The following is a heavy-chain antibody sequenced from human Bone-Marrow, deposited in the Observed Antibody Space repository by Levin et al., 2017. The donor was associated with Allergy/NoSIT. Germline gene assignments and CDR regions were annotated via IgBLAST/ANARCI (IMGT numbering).Heavy chain of an antibody. CDR2: INPKSGGA. V-gene: IGHV1-2*06. J-gene: IGHJ4*02. CDR3: ARGGSSSSWFPNYYFDH. CDR1: GYTFTENF. D-gene: IGHD6-13*01. Sequence: ASVKVSCKRVGYTFTENFVHWVRRAPGQGLELMGRINPKSGGAFYVQKFQGRVTMTRDTSLTTVYMELSRLTSDDTAIYYCARGGSSSSWFPNYYFDHWGQGSPVTV.